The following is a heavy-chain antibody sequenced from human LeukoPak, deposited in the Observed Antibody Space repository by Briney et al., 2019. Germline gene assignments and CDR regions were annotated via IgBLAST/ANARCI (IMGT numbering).Heavy chain of an antibody. Sequence: PGGSLRLSCAASGFTFSSYSMNWVRQAPGKGLEWVSSISSSSSYIYYADSVKGRFTISRDNAKNSLYLQMNSLRAEDTAVYYCARVRAAAGTGAFDIWGQGTMVTVSS. CDR3: ARVRAAAGTGAFDI. D-gene: IGHD6-13*01. V-gene: IGHV3-21*01. CDR1: GFTFSSYS. J-gene: IGHJ3*02. CDR2: ISSSSSYI.